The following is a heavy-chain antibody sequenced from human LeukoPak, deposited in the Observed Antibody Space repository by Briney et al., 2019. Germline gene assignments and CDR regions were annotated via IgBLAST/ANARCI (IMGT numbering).Heavy chain of an antibody. CDR2: INHSGST. V-gene: IGHV4-34*01. D-gene: IGHD2/OR15-2a*01. Sequence: SETLSLTCAAYGGSFSGYYWSWIRQPPGKGLEWVGEINHSGSTNYNPSLKNRVTISVDTSKNQFSLKLSSVTAADTAVYYCARGLRCCFYLDYWGQGTLVTVSS. CDR3: ARGLRCCFYLDY. CDR1: GGSFSGYY. J-gene: IGHJ4*02.